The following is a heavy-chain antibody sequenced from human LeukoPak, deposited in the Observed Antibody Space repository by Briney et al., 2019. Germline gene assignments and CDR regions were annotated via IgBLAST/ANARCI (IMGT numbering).Heavy chain of an antibody. CDR3: ARTDYSNTYWFDP. V-gene: IGHV4-59*12. Sequence: SETLSLTCTVSGGSLSTYYWSWIRQPPGKGLEWIGYIHNSGSTHYTFSLKSRVNMSLDTSKNQFSLKLTSVTAADTAVYYCARTDYSNTYWFDPWGQGTLVTVSS. J-gene: IGHJ5*02. D-gene: IGHD4-11*01. CDR1: GGSLSTYY. CDR2: IHNSGST.